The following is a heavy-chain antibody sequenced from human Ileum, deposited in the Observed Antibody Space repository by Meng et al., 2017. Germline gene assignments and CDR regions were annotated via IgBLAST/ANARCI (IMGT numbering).Heavy chain of an antibody. CDR1: GYTFTTYG. Sequence: QVQLVQSGAEVKKPGASVNVSCKASGYTFTTYGISWVRRAPGQGLEWMGWMNTDKGNTNYAQKFQGRVTMTRDTSTSTAYMELRSLRSDDTAVYYCAREGAYNGGDYWGQGTLVTVSS. CDR2: MNTDKGNT. J-gene: IGHJ4*02. V-gene: IGHV1-18*01. D-gene: IGHD1-1*01. CDR3: AREGAYNGGDY.